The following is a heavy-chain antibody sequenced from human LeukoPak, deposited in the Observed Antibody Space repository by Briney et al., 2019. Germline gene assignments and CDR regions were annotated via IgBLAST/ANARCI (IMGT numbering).Heavy chain of an antibody. V-gene: IGHV3-7*01. J-gene: IGHJ6*02. CDR2: IKQDGSEK. CDR3: ARVPYSGSYSGYYYYYGMDV. D-gene: IGHD1-26*01. Sequence: PGGSLRLSCAASGFTFSSYWMSWVRQAPGKGLEWVANIKQDGSEKYYVDSVKGRFTISRDNAKNSLYLRMNSLRAEDTAVYYCARVPYSGSYSGYYYYYGMDVWGQGTTVTVSS. CDR1: GFTFSSYW.